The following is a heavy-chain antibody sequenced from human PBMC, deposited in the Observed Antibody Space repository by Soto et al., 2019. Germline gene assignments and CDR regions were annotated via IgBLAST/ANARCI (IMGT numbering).Heavy chain of an antibody. J-gene: IGHJ4*02. CDR3: ARSQNEPFDY. CDR1: GFTFSSYA. D-gene: IGHD1-1*01. Sequence: GGSLRLSCAASGFTFSSYAMHWVRQAPGKGLEWVAVISYDGSNKYYADSVKGRFTISRDNSKNTLYLQMNSLRAEDTAVYYCARSQNEPFDYWGQGTLVTVSS. V-gene: IGHV3-30*04. CDR2: ISYDGSNK.